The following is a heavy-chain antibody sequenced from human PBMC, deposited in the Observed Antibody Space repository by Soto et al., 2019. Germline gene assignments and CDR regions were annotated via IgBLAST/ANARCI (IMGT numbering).Heavy chain of an antibody. D-gene: IGHD4-17*01. J-gene: IGHJ6*03. Sequence: PSQTLCLTWAVYGGYFSGYYWSWIRQQTGKGLEWIGEINHSGSTNYNPSLKSRVTISVDTSKNQFSLKLSSVTAADTAVYYCASTPDYGDYYYYMDVWGKGTTVTVSS. CDR1: GGYFSGYY. V-gene: IGHV4-34*01. CDR3: ASTPDYGDYYYYMDV. CDR2: INHSGST.